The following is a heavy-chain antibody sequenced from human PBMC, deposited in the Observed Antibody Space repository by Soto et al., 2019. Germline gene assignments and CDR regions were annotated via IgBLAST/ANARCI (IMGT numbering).Heavy chain of an antibody. D-gene: IGHD6-13*01. V-gene: IGHV3-23*01. J-gene: IGHJ4*01. Sequence: PGGSLGLACASSGVTFRSYVMSGARQSTGKGLEWVSAITNSGGDTWQADSVKGRFTISRDNSKNTLYLQMNSLKVEDTAVFYCVKGSARSRPYYFDYWGQGTLVTVSS. CDR2: ITNSGGDT. CDR3: VKGSARSRPYYFDY. CDR1: GVTFRSYV.